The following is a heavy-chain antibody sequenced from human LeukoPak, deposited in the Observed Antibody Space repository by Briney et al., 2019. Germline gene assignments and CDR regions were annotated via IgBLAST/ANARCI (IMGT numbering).Heavy chain of an antibody. V-gene: IGHV3-53*01. Sequence: GGSLRLSCAASGFTVSFNYMSWVRQAPGKGLEWISVIYSGGSTYYADSVKGRFTISRDDSKNTLYLQMNSLRAEDTAIYYCARAQWRTDSCYYMDVWGKGTTVTVSS. CDR3: ARAQWRTDSCYYMDV. D-gene: IGHD6-19*01. J-gene: IGHJ6*03. CDR1: GFTVSFNY. CDR2: IYSGGST.